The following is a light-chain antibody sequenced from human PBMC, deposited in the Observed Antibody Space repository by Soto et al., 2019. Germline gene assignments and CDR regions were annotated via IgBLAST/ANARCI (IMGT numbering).Light chain of an antibody. CDR2: LDSDGSH. CDR3: QTWGTGIQV. Sequence: QLVLTQSPSASASLGASVKLTCTLSSGHSSYSIAWHQLQPEKGPRYLLTLDSDGSHFKGDGIPDRFSASSSGAERYLTISSLQSEDEADYYCQTWGTGIQVFGGGTKVTVL. V-gene: IGLV4-69*01. CDR1: SGHSSYS. J-gene: IGLJ3*02.